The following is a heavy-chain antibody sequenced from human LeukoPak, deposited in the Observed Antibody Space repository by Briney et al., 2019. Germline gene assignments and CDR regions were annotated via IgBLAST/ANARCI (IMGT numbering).Heavy chain of an antibody. V-gene: IGHV3-7*03. CDR1: GFTFSSYW. D-gene: IGHD5-12*01. CDR2: IKTDGSEK. CDR3: ARQSRLRSNTQYYYCGMDV. Sequence: GGSLRLSCEASGFTFSSYWMSWVRQAPGKGLEWVANIKTDGSEKYYVGSVKGRFTISRDNAKNSLYLQMNSLRAEDTAVYYCARQSRLRSNTQYYYCGMDVWGQGTTVTVSS. J-gene: IGHJ6*02.